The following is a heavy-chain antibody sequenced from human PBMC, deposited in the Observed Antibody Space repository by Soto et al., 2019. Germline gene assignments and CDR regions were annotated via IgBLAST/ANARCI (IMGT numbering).Heavy chain of an antibody. Sequence: SETLSLTCAVYGGSFSDYYWSWIRQPPGKGLEWIGEIYHSGSTNYNPSLGSRVTISVDTSKNHISLKLSSVTAADTAVYYCARGRDWGRYYYGMDVWGQGTTVTVSS. CDR3: ARGRDWGRYYYGMDV. CDR2: IYHSGST. D-gene: IGHD7-27*01. V-gene: IGHV4-34*01. J-gene: IGHJ6*02. CDR1: GGSFSDYY.